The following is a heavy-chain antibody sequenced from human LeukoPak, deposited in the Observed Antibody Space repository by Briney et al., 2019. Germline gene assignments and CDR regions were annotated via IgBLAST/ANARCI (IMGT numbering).Heavy chain of an antibody. Sequence: GGSLRLSCAASGFTFSSYGMHWVRQAPGKGLEWVALIWYDGSDEYYAGSVKGRFTISRDNSKNTLYLQLNSLRAEDTAVYYCARQNSDYFDYWGPGTLVTVSS. D-gene: IGHD2/OR15-2a*01. CDR1: GFTFSSYG. CDR2: IWYDGSDE. V-gene: IGHV3-33*01. J-gene: IGHJ4*02. CDR3: ARQNSDYFDY.